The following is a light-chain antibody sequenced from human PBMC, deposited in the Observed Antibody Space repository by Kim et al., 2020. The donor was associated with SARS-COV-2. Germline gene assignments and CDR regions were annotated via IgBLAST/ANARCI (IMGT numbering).Light chain of an antibody. CDR1: SLRSYY. V-gene: IGLV3-19*01. Sequence: ALGQTVRITCQGNSLRSYYATWYQQKPGQAPRVGIYGKNNRPSGIPDRFSGSSSGNTASLTITGTQAGDEADYYCNSRDSNDNVLFGGGTKLTVL. CDR3: NSRDSNDNVL. CDR2: GKN. J-gene: IGLJ2*01.